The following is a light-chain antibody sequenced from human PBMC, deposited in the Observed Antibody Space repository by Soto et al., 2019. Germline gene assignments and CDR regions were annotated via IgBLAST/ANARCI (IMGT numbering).Light chain of an antibody. V-gene: IGKV3-15*01. J-gene: IGKJ1*01. CDR2: GAS. CDR3: QQHNNWPPT. Sequence: EIVLTQSPATLSVSPGEGATLSCKAGQSISSNVAWYRQKPGQAPRLLIYGASTRATGIPARFSGSGFGTEFTLTISSLESEDFAVYYCQQHNNWPPTFGQGTKVDIK. CDR1: QSISSN.